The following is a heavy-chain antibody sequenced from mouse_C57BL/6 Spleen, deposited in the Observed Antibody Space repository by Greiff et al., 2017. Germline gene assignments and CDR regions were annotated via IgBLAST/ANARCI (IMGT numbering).Heavy chain of an antibody. CDR1: GYTFTSYW. CDR3: ARIGYDRWAMDY. J-gene: IGHJ4*01. Sequence: QVQLQQPGAELVKPGASVKLSCKASGYTFTSYWMQWVKQRPGQGLEWIGEIDPSDSYTNYNQKFKGKATLTVDTSSSTAYMQLSSLTSEDSAVYYCARIGYDRWAMDYWGQGTSVTVSS. D-gene: IGHD2-2*01. CDR2: IDPSDSYT. V-gene: IGHV1-50*01.